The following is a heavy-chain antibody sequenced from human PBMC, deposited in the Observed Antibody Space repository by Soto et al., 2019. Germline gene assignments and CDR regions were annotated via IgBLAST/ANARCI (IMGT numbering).Heavy chain of an antibody. D-gene: IGHD3-3*01. CDR2: ISGSSGTI. V-gene: IGHV3-48*01. J-gene: IGHJ3*01. CDR3: VRDSSPYDFWSGYSRDAFDV. CDR1: GFSFSGYS. Sequence: EVQLVESGGGLVQPGESLRLSCAASGFSFSGYSMTWVRQTPGKGLEWVSHISGSSGTIYYADSVKGRFTISRDNARNSLFLQMNSLRAEDTAVYYCVRDSSPYDFWSGYSRDAFDVWGQGTMVTVSS.